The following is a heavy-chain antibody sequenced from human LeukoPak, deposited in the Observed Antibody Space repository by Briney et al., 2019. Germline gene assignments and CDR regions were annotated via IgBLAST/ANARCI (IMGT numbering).Heavy chain of an antibody. Sequence: GGSLRLSCAASGSTFSSHLMSWVRQAPGRGLEWVANINQDGSERFYVDFVKGRFTISRDNADNSMYLQMNSLRAEDTAVYYCGRVIAGAIDYWGQGTLVTVSS. D-gene: IGHD6-13*01. J-gene: IGHJ4*02. CDR3: GRVIAGAIDY. CDR1: GSTFSSHL. CDR2: INQDGSER. V-gene: IGHV3-7*01.